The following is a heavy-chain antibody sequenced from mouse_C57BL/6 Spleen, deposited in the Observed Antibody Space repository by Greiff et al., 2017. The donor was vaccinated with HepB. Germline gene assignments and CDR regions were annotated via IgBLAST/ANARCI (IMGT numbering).Heavy chain of an antibody. CDR3: ARRSSSYAMDY. V-gene: IGHV1-63*01. CDR2: IYPGGGYT. J-gene: IGHJ4*01. Sequence: QVQLKQSGAELVRPGPSVKMSCKASGYTFTNYWIGWAKQRPGHGLEWIGDIYPGGGYTNYNEKFKGKATLTADKSSSTAYMQFSSLTSEDSAIYYCARRSSSYAMDYWGQGTSVTVSS. CDR1: GYTFTNYW. D-gene: IGHD1-1*01.